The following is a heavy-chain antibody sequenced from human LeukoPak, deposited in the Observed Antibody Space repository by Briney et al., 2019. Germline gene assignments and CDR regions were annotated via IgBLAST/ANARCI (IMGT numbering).Heavy chain of an antibody. D-gene: IGHD3-22*01. CDR1: GGSISSGGYF. CDR2: INHSGST. V-gene: IGHV4-31*03. J-gene: IGHJ4*02. Sequence: SQTLSLTCTVSGGSISSGGYFWSWIRQHPGKGLEWIGEINHSGSTNYNPSLKSRVTISVDTSKNQFSLKLSSVTAADTAVYYCATLGGYDSSGYYDYWGQGTLVTVSS. CDR3: ATLGGYDSSGYYDY.